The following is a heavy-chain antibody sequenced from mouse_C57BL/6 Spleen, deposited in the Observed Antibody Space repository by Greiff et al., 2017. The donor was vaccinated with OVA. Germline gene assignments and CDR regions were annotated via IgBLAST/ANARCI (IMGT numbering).Heavy chain of an antibody. CDR3: ARRGDWDLDY. V-gene: IGHV1-26*01. D-gene: IGHD4-1*01. Sequence: VQLQQSGPELVKPGASVKISCKASGYTFTDYYMNWVKQSHGKSLEWIGDINPNNGGTSYNQKFKGKATLTVDKSSSTAYMELRSLTSEDSAVYYCARRGDWDLDYWGQGTTLTVSS. J-gene: IGHJ2*01. CDR1: GYTFTDYY. CDR2: INPNNGGT.